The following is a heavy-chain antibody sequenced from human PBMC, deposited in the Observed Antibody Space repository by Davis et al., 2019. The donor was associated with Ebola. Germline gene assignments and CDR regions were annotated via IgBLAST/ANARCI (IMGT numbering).Heavy chain of an antibody. V-gene: IGHV1-2*02. Sequence: ASVKVSCKASGYTFTGYYMHWVRQAPGQGLEWMGWINPNSGGTNYAQKFQGRVTMTRDTSISTAYMELRSLRSDDTAVYYCARDLRGGGPRIDYWGQGTLVTVSS. CDR3: ARDLRGGGPRIDY. J-gene: IGHJ4*02. CDR2: INPNSGGT. D-gene: IGHD3-10*01. CDR1: GYTFTGYY.